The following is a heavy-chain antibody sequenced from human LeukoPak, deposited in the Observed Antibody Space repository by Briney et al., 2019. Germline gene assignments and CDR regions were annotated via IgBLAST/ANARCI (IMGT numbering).Heavy chain of an antibody. V-gene: IGHV4-59*01. CDR3: ARMFTAGYCSSTTCSGEGVYFDY. CDR1: GGSISSFY. CDR2: IYYSSNT. Sequence: SETLSLTCTVPGGSISSFYWSWIRQPPGKGLEWIGYIYYSSNTNYYPSLKSRVTLSIDTSKNQFSLKLSSVTAADTAIYYCARMFTAGYCSSTTCSGEGVYFDYWGQGTLVTVSS. J-gene: IGHJ4*02. D-gene: IGHD2-2*01.